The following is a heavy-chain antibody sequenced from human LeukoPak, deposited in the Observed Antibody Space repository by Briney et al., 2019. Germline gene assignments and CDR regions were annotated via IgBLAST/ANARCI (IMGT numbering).Heavy chain of an antibody. V-gene: IGHV3-7*01. CDR2: IRQDGSEK. Sequence: GGSLRLSCAASGFTFSGFWMSWVRQTPGKGLEWVANIRQDGSEKYYVDSVKGRFTISRDNAKNSLSLQMNSLRVEDTAVYYCARAGSFWHYVYWGQGTLVTVSS. J-gene: IGHJ4*02. D-gene: IGHD1-7*01. CDR1: GFTFSGFW. CDR3: ARAGSFWHYVY.